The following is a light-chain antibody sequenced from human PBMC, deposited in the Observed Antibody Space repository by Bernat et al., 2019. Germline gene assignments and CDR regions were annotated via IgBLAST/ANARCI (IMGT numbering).Light chain of an antibody. J-gene: IGLJ2*01. CDR1: SLRSYY. CDR3: NSRDSSGHPLLV. CDR2: GKD. Sequence: SSELTQDPAVSVALGQTVRITCQGDSLRSYYASWYQQKPGQAPVLVIYGKDNRPSGIPDRFSGSTSGNTASFTITRAQAEDQADYYCNSRDSSGHPLLVFGGVTKLTVL. V-gene: IGLV3-19*01.